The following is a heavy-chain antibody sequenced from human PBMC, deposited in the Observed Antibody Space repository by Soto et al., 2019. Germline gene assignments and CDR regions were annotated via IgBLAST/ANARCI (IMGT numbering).Heavy chain of an antibody. CDR1: GGSICSYY. V-gene: IGHV4-59*08. CDR3: ARLYSGYDLGYFDY. J-gene: IGHJ4*02. D-gene: IGHD5-12*01. CDR2: IYYSGST. Sequence: SETLALTCTVSGGSICSYYWSWIRQPPGKGLEWIGYIYYSGSTNHNPSLKSRVTISVDTSKNQFSLKLSSVTAADTAVYYCARLYSGYDLGYFDYWGQGTLVTVSS.